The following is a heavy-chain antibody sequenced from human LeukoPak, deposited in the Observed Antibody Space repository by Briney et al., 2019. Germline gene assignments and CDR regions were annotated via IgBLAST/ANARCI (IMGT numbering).Heavy chain of an antibody. V-gene: IGHV3-30-3*01. CDR2: TSYDGSNK. CDR3: ARQRPNSDCFDY. D-gene: IGHD2-21*02. CDR1: GFPFSTYL. J-gene: IGHJ4*02. Sequence: VGSLRLSCAASGFPFSTYLMHWVRQAPGKGLEWVAVTSYDGSNKYYADSVKGRFTISRDNSKNTLYLQVNSLRAEDTAVYYCARQRPNSDCFDYWGQRTLPTVSS.